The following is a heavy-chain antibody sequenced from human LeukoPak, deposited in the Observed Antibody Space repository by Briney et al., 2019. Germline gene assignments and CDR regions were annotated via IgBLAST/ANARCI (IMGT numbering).Heavy chain of an antibody. J-gene: IGHJ4*02. CDR2: IYYSGST. CDR3: ARHWETSSWYVDY. V-gene: IGHV4-30-4*01. Sequence: PSETLSLTCTVSGGSISSGDYYWSWIRQPPGKGLEWIGYIYYSGSTYYNPSLKSRVTISVDTSENQFSLRLSSVTAADTAVYYCARHWETSSWYVDYWGQGTLVTVSS. D-gene: IGHD6-13*01. CDR1: GGSISSGDYY.